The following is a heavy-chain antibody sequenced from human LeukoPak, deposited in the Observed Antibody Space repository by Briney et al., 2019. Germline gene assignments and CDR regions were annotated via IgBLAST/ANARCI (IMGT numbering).Heavy chain of an antibody. CDR3: ARDSGTTGEVKFDP. D-gene: IGHD3-10*01. Sequence: ASETLSLTCTVSGGSISSYYWSWIRQPPGKGLEWIGYIYYSGSTNYNPSLKSRVTISVDTSKNQSSLKLSSVTAADTAVYYCARDSGTTGEVKFDPWGQGTLVTVSS. J-gene: IGHJ5*02. V-gene: IGHV4-59*01. CDR2: IYYSGST. CDR1: GGSISSYY.